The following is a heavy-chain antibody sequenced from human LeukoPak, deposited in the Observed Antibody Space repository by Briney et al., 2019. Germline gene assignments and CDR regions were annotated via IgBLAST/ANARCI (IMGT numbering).Heavy chain of an antibody. CDR1: GGSFSGYY. CDR2: INHSGST. V-gene: IGHV4-34*01. J-gene: IGHJ4*02. Sequence: PSETLSLTCAVYGGSFSGYYWSWIRQPPGKGLEWIGEINHSGSTNYNPSPKSRVTISVDTSKNQFSLKLSSVTAADTAVYYCARGLDYYDSSGYSDYWGQGTLVTVSS. D-gene: IGHD3-22*01. CDR3: ARGLDYYDSSGYSDY.